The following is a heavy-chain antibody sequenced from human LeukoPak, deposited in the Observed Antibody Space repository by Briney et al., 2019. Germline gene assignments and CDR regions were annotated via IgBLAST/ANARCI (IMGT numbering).Heavy chain of an antibody. D-gene: IGHD3-10*01. CDR2: IYYSGST. J-gene: IGHJ5*02. V-gene: IGHV4-59*01. Sequence: PSETLSLTCTVSGGSISSYYWSWIRQPPGKGLEWIGYIYYSGSTNYNPSLKSRVTISVDTSKNQFSLKLSFVTAADTAVYYCARDILPGYYGSGSLGGDNWFDPWGQGTLVTVSS. CDR1: GGSISSYY. CDR3: ARDILPGYYGSGSLGGDNWFDP.